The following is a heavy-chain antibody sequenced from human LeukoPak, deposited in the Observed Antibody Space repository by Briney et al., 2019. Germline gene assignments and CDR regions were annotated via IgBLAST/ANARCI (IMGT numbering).Heavy chain of an antibody. D-gene: IGHD1-26*01. J-gene: IGHJ5*02. CDR1: GFTFSSYT. CDR2: ISNSGSTM. V-gene: IGHV3-48*03. CDR3: ARDPYSGSEGWFDP. Sequence: GGSLRLSCAASGFTFSSYTMNWVRQAPGKGLEWVSYISNSGSTMYYADSVKGRFTISRDNAKNSLYLQMNSLRAEDTAVYYCARDPYSGSEGWFDPWGQGTLVTVSS.